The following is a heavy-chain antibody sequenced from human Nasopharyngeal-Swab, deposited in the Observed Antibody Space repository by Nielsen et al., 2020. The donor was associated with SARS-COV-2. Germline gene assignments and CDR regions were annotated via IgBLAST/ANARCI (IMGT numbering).Heavy chain of an antibody. CDR3: ARGSSPPIFYYYMDV. Sequence: SETLSLTCAISGDKVSNINAVWTWIRQSPSRGLEWPGRTYYRSKWYNHYAISVEGRITINSDTSKNQFSLHLNSVTPGDTAVYYCARGSSPPIFYYYMDVWGKGTTVTVSS. V-gene: IGHV6-1*01. CDR1: GDKVSNINAV. CDR2: TYYRSKWYN. J-gene: IGHJ6*03.